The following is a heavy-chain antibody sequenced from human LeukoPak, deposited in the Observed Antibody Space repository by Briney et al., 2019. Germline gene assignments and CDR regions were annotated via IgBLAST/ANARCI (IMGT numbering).Heavy chain of an antibody. Sequence: GGSLRRSCAASGFTFSVFEMNWVRQAPGKGLEWVSYISSTGSYTYYADSVKGRFTISRDNAKNSLYLQMNSLRAEDTAIYYCARESGSGWYGDLDYWGQGTLVTVSS. CDR1: GFTFSVFE. V-gene: IGHV3-48*03. CDR2: ISSTGSYT. D-gene: IGHD6-19*01. J-gene: IGHJ4*02. CDR3: ARESGSGWYGDLDY.